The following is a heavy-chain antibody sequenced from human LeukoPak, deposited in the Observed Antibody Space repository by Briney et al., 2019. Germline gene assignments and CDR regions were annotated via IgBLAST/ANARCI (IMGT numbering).Heavy chain of an antibody. J-gene: IGHJ4*02. Sequence: GGSLRLSCAASGFTLRSSVMSRVRQAPGKGLEWVSAISGDGGTISYAASVRGRFTISRDNAKNTLFLQMSSLRAGDTALYYCAKGPPFDYWGQGTLVTVSS. CDR2: ISGDGGTI. CDR3: AKGPPFDY. V-gene: IGHV3-23*01. CDR1: GFTLRSSV.